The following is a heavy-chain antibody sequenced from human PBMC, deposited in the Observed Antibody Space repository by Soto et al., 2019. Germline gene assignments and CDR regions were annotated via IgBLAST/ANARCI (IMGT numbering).Heavy chain of an antibody. CDR1: CGSIDYYY. D-gene: IGHD2-2*01. Sequence: PSETLSLTCAVSCGSIDYYYWSWIRQPPGKGLEWIGDVSDSGRTNYNPSLRSRVTISVDTSKNQFSLRLNSVTAADTAVYYCARDSTTWFPYYGIDVWGQGTTVTVSS. CDR3: ARDSTTWFPYYGIDV. CDR2: VSDSGRT. V-gene: IGHV4-59*01. J-gene: IGHJ6*02.